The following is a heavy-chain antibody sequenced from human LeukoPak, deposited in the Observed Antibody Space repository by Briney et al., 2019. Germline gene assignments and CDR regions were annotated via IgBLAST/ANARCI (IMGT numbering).Heavy chain of an antibody. D-gene: IGHD3-22*01. CDR3: ARYRHYYDSSGQQKNYYMDV. J-gene: IGHJ6*03. V-gene: IGHV3-33*01. Sequence: GGSLRLSCAASGFTFSSYGMHWVRQAPGKGLEWVAVIWYDGSNKYYADSVKGRFTISRDNSKNTLYLQMNSLRAEDTAVYYCARYRHYYDSSGQQKNYYMDVWGKGTTVTVSS. CDR1: GFTFSSYG. CDR2: IWYDGSNK.